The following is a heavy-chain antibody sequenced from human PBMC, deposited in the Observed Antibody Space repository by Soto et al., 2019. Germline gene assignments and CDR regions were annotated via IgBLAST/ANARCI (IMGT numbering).Heavy chain of an antibody. CDR2: ISYDGSNK. D-gene: IGHD4-4*01. V-gene: IGHV3-30*04. Sequence: HPGGSLSLSCVASGFTFSHYAMYWVRPVSGKGLEWVAVISYDGSNKYYADAVKGRFTISRDNSKNTLYLQMNSRRTEDTAVYYWARPLWRDDYNWGYFDLWGRGTLVTVPS. CDR3: ARPLWRDDYNWGYFDL. CDR1: GFTFSHYA. J-gene: IGHJ2*01.